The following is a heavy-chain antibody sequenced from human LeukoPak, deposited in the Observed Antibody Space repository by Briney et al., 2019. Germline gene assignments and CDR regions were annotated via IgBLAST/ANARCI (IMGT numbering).Heavy chain of an antibody. CDR3: AKDIDWLAFED. V-gene: IGHV3-23*01. CDR2: IGPSGDKT. J-gene: IGHJ4*02. D-gene: IGHD6-19*01. Sequence: GGTLRLSCAASGFTFNIHGMNWVRQAPGKGPEWVSGIGPSGDKTYYADSVKGRFTFSRDNSENTVYLQMNSLRVEDTAVYYCAKDIDWLAFEDWGQGTLVTVSS. CDR1: GFTFNIHG.